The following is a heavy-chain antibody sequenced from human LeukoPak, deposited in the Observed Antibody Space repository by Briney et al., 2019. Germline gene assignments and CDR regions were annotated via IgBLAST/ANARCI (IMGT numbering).Heavy chain of an antibody. D-gene: IGHD3-22*01. CDR1: GGSISSSTYF. Sequence: AETLSLTCTVSGGSISSSTYFWGWIRPPPGQGLEWIGTIHYSGSTYYDPSLKSRVTISVDTANNQFSLKLSSVTAADTAVYYCARLNSRGYYFFDYWGQGALVTVSS. J-gene: IGHJ4*02. CDR2: IHYSGST. V-gene: IGHV4-39*01. CDR3: ARLNSRGYYFFDY.